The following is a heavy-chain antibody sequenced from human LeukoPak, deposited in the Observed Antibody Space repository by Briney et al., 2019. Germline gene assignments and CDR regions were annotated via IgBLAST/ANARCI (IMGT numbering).Heavy chain of an antibody. D-gene: IGHD3-3*01. Sequence: GGSLTLSCAASGFTLSSFSMHWVRQSPGRGLEYVSAINYKGGTTYYADSEKRRFTIYRDNSNNTLYLQMNSLRAEDTAVYYCAKDGALNFWSGYYPYYYYMDVWGKGTTVTVSS. CDR3: AKDGALNFWSGYYPYYYYMDV. V-gene: IGHV3-64*04. CDR1: GFTLSSFS. CDR2: INYKGGTT. J-gene: IGHJ6*03.